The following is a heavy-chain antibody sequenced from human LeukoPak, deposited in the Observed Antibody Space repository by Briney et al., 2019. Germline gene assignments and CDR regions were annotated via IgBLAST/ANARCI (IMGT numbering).Heavy chain of an antibody. J-gene: IGHJ5*02. CDR3: ARHEYGGDCHYWFDP. CDR1: GGTFSSYA. Sequence: SVKVSCKASGGTFSSYAISWVRQAPGKGLEWMGGIISIFGTANYAQKFQGRVTITADKSTSTAYMELSSLRSEDTAVYYCARHEYGGDCHYWFDPWGQGTLVTVSS. D-gene: IGHD2-21*02. V-gene: IGHV1-69*06. CDR2: IISIFGTA.